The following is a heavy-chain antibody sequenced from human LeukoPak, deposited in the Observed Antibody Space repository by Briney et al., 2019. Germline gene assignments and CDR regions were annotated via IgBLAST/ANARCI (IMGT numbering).Heavy chain of an antibody. CDR2: ISTYNGFT. Sequence: GASVKVSCKASGYSFTNYGISWVRQAPGQGLEWMGWISTYNGFTNYAQKLQGRVTMTTDTSTSTACMELRSLRSDDTAVYYCAREGDYGGNFYYFDYWGQGTLVTVSS. J-gene: IGHJ4*02. CDR3: AREGDYGGNFYYFDY. D-gene: IGHD4-23*01. V-gene: IGHV1-18*01. CDR1: GYSFTNYG.